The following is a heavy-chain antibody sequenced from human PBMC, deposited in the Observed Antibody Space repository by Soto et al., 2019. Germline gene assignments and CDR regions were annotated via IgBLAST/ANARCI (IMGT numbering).Heavy chain of an antibody. V-gene: IGHV4-59*08. CDR2: IYYSGST. J-gene: IGHJ6*03. CDR3: ARTGREQRAADYYCDYMDV. Sequence: QVQLQESGPGLVKPSETLSLTCTVSGGSISSYYWSWIRQPPGKGLEWIGYIYYSGSTNYNPSLKSRLTLSVDTARNQFSLKLSSVTAADTAVYYCARTGREQRAADYYCDYMDVWGKGTTVTVSS. CDR1: GGSISSYY. D-gene: IGHD6-13*01.